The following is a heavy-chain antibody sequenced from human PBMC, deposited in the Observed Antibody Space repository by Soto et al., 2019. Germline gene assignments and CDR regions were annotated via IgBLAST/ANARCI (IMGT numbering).Heavy chain of an antibody. V-gene: IGHV1-18*01. J-gene: IGHJ4*02. Sequence: ASVKVSCKASGYTFTSYGISWVRQAPGQGIEWMGWISAYNGNTIYAQKLQGRVTMNTDTSTSTAYMELTSLRSYDSAVYYCARYYSGYDPFCYWGQGTLVTVSS. CDR2: ISAYNGNT. CDR1: GYTFTSYG. CDR3: ARYYSGYDPFCY. D-gene: IGHD5-12*01.